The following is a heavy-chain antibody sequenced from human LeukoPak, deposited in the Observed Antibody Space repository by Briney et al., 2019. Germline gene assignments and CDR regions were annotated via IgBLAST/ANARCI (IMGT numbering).Heavy chain of an antibody. Sequence: GGSLRLSCAASGFTFNNYAMMWVRQAQGQGLEWVSAITGGGRTYYADSVKGRFTISRDNSKNTLYLQMNSLRAEDTALYFCARDPNGDYIGAFDFLGQGTVVTLSS. D-gene: IGHD4-17*01. J-gene: IGHJ3*01. CDR1: GFTFNNYA. V-gene: IGHV3-23*01. CDR3: ARDPNGDYIGAFDF. CDR2: ITGGGRT.